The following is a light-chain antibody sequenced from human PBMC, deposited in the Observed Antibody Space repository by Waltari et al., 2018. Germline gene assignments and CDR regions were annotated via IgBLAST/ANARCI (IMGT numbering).Light chain of an antibody. CDR2: DFV. J-gene: IGLJ2*01. Sequence: QSALTQPASVSGSPGRSISISCTGISSDVGGFNLVPWYQQHQGKAPKLMIYDFVNRPSGVSTRFSGSKSDNAASLAISGLQAEDEAVYYCSSYTASPPHVVFGGGTKVTVL. CDR3: SSYTASPPHVV. V-gene: IGLV2-14*03. CDR1: SSDVGGFNL.